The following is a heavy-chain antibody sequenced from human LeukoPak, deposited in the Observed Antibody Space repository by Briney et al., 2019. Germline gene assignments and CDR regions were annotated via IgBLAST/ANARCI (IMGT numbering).Heavy chain of an antibody. CDR1: GYTFTSYY. J-gene: IGHJ4*02. V-gene: IGHV1-46*01. CDR3: ARDHSYASRGGSFDY. CDR2: INPRGGST. Sequence: ASVKVSCKASGYTFTSYYMHWVRQAPGQGLEWMGIINPRGGSTTYAQKFQGRVTMTRDTSTSTVYMELRTLRSDDTAVYYCARDHSYASRGGSFDYWGQGTLVTVSS. D-gene: IGHD3-16*01.